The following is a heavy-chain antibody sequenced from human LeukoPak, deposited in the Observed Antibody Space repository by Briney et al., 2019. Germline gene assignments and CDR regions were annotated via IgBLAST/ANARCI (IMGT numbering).Heavy chain of an antibody. V-gene: IGHV3-30*18. J-gene: IGHJ4*02. CDR2: ISYDGSNK. Sequence: GGSLRLSCAASGFTFSSYGMHWVRPAPGKGLEWVAVISYDGSNKYYADSVKGRFTISRDNSKNTLYLQMNSLRAEDTAVYYCAKGFDYGDYLDYWGQGTLVTVSS. CDR1: GFTFSSYG. CDR3: AKGFDYGDYLDY. D-gene: IGHD4-17*01.